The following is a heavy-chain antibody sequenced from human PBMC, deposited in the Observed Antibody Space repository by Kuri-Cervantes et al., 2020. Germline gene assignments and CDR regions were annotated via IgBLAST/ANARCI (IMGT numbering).Heavy chain of an antibody. V-gene: IGHV3-30*03. Sequence: GGSLRLSCAASGFTFSSYGMHWVRQAPGKGLEWVAVISYDGSNKYYADSVKGRFTISRDNSKNTLYLQMNSLRAEDTAVYYCARYSGGWSGYYYYGMDVWGQGTTVTVSS. CDR1: GFTFSSYG. CDR3: ARYSGGWSGYYYYGMDV. J-gene: IGHJ6*02. D-gene: IGHD6-19*01. CDR2: ISYDGSNK.